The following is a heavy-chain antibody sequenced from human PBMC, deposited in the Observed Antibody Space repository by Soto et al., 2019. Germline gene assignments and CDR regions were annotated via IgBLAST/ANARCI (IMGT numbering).Heavy chain of an antibody. CDR3: AKAVWPVGTTVTPFDY. CDR1: GFTFSSYA. CDR2: ISGSGGST. V-gene: IGHV3-23*01. D-gene: IGHD4-17*01. J-gene: IGHJ4*02. Sequence: GGSLRLSCAASGFTFSSYAMSWVRQAPGKGLEWVSAISGSGGSTYYADSVKGRFTISRDNSKNTLYLQMNSLRAEDTAVYYCAKAVWPVGTTVTPFDYWGQGTLVTVSS.